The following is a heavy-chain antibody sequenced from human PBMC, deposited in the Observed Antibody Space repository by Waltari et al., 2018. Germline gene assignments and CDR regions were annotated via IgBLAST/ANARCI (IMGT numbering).Heavy chain of an antibody. J-gene: IGHJ4*02. CDR2: IYWNDDK. CDR3: AHRRKVGDILTGPFDY. D-gene: IGHD3-9*01. Sequence: QITLKESGPTLVKPTQTLTLTCTFSGFSLSTSGVGVGWIRQPPGKALEWLALIYWNDDKRYSPALKSRLTSTKDTTKNQVVLTMTNMDPVDTATYYCAHRRKVGDILTGPFDYWGQGTLVTVSS. V-gene: IGHV2-5*01. CDR1: GFSLSTSGVG.